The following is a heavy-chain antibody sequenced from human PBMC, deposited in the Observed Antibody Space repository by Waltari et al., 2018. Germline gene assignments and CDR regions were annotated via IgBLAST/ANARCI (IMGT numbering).Heavy chain of an antibody. J-gene: IGHJ5*02. Sequence: QVQLVQSGAEVKKPGASVKVSCKASGYTFTSYDINWVRQATGQGLEWMGWMNPNSGNTGSAQKFQGRVTMTRNTAIRTAYMELSSLRSEDTAVYYCARGNWNYEENWFDPWGQGTLVTVSS. D-gene: IGHD1-7*01. CDR3: ARGNWNYEENWFDP. CDR1: GYTFTSYD. V-gene: IGHV1-8*02. CDR2: MNPNSGNT.